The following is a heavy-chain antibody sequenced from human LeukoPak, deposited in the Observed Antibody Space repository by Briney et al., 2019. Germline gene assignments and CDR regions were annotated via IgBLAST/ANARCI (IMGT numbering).Heavy chain of an antibody. J-gene: IGHJ4*02. CDR2: IKPDGSGK. Sequence: GGSLRLSCAASGFTFSSTWMSWVRQAPGKGLEWVANIKPDGSGKFYVDSLKGRFTISRDNAKNSLYLQMNSLRAEDTAVYYCARSEAGGTYWGQGTLVTVSS. CDR3: ARSEAGGTY. CDR1: GFTFSSTW. D-gene: IGHD3-16*01. V-gene: IGHV3-7*01.